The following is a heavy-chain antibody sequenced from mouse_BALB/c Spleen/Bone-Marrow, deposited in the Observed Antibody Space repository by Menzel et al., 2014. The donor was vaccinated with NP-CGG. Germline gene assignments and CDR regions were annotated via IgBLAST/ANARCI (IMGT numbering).Heavy chain of an antibody. CDR2: IYPGDGDT. J-gene: IGHJ4*01. Sequence: LVESGAEVMRPGSSVNISCKASGYALSNYGMNWVKQRPGQGLEWIGQIYPGDGDTNYNGKFKGRVTLTADKSSSTAYMQLSSLTSEDSAVYFCASVYDYGRGYAMDYWGQGTSVTVSS. CDR3: ASVYDYGRGYAMDY. CDR1: GYALSNYG. D-gene: IGHD2-4*01. V-gene: IGHV1-80*01.